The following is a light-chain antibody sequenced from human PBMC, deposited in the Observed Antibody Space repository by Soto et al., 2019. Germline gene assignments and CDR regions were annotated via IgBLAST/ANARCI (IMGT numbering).Light chain of an antibody. CDR2: GAS. J-gene: IGKJ5*01. Sequence: EIVLTQSPGTLSLYPGERATLSCRASQSVSSSYLAWYQQKPGQAPRLLIYGASSRATGIPDRFSGSGSGTDFTLTISRLEPEDFAVYYCQQYGSSRGITFGQGTRLEIK. CDR1: QSVSSSY. CDR3: QQYGSSRGIT. V-gene: IGKV3-20*01.